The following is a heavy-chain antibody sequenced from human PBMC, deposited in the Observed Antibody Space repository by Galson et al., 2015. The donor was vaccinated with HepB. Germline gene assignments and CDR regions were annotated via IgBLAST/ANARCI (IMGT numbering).Heavy chain of an antibody. D-gene: IGHD1-26*01. CDR2: MDYNGSM. CDR3: ARHLYGGTDGRFY. J-gene: IGHJ4*02. Sequence: LSLTCTVSRGSLSRYYWSWIRQPPGRGLEWIGFMDYNGSMNYSPSFRSRVTMSTDTSRSHFSLRLGSVTAADTATYFCARHLYGGTDGRFYWGQGTLVTVSS. CDR1: RGSLSRYY. V-gene: IGHV4-59*08.